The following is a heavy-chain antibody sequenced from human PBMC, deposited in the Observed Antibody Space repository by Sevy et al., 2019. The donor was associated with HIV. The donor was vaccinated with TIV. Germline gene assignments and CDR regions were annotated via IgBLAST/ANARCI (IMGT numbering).Heavy chain of an antibody. D-gene: IGHD3-10*01. CDR1: GGSLTELS. V-gene: IGHV1-24*01. J-gene: IGHJ6*02. Sequence: ASVKVSCKVSGGSLTELSMFWVRQAPGKGLEWMGGFDPQHGRTIYAQKFEARVTMTEDKSAETAYMELTSLKFEDTAVYFCATTRTERNWYGESLYYYYAMDVWGHGTSVTVSS. CDR2: FDPQHGRT. CDR3: ATTRTERNWYGESLYYYYAMDV.